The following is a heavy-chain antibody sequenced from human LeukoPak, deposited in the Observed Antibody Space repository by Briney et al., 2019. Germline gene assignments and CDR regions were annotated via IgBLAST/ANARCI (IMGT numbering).Heavy chain of an antibody. V-gene: IGHV4-4*02. J-gene: IGHJ4*02. Sequence: SETLSLTCGVSGGSITSNWWSWVRQPPGKGLVWIGEVHHTGNSNYDPSLWGRVTTPVDKSKNQFSLNLTSVTAADTAVYYCARHLAAPGTRGFDFWGQGILVTVSS. CDR2: VHHTGNS. D-gene: IGHD6-13*01. CDR1: GGSITSNW. CDR3: ARHLAAPGTRGFDF.